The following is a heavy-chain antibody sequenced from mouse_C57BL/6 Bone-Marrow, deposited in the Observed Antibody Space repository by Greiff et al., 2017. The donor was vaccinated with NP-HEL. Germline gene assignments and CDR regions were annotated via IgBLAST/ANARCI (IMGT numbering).Heavy chain of an antibody. CDR3: ARCYYGSSWAY. CDR1: GYTFTSYW. Sequence: QVQLQQPGAELVKPGTSVKLSCKASGYTFTSYWMHWVKQRPGQGLEWIGVIDPSDSYTNYNQKFKGKATLTVDTSSSTAYMQLSSLTSEDSAVYYCARCYYGSSWAYWGQGTLVTVSA. V-gene: IGHV1-59*01. J-gene: IGHJ3*01. CDR2: IDPSDSYT. D-gene: IGHD1-1*01.